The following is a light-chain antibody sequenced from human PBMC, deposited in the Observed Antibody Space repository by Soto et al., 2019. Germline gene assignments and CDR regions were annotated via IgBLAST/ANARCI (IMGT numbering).Light chain of an antibody. CDR3: QVWDNSADHRGVV. J-gene: IGLJ2*01. V-gene: IGLV3-21*02. CDR1: NIGTNS. CDR2: DDY. Sequence: VLTQPPSVSVAPGQTATITCGGSNIGTNSVHWYRQKPGQAPEVIVSDDYDRPSGIPGRISGSNSGKTASLTISRVEVGDEADYYCQVWDNSADHRGVVFGGGTKVTVL.